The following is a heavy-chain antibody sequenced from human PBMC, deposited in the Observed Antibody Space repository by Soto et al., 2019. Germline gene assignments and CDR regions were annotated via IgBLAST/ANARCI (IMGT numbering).Heavy chain of an antibody. CDR3: VTLFGAAAPFDY. V-gene: IGHV4-30-4*01. D-gene: IGHD6-13*01. CDR2: ISYSGST. CDR1: GGSISSGDYY. J-gene: IGHJ4*02. Sequence: PSETLSLTCTVSGGSISSGDYYWSWIRQPPGKGLEWIGYISYSGSTYYNPSLKSRLTISVDTSKNQFSLKLTSVTAADTAVYYCVTLFGAAAPFDYWGQGTLVTVSS.